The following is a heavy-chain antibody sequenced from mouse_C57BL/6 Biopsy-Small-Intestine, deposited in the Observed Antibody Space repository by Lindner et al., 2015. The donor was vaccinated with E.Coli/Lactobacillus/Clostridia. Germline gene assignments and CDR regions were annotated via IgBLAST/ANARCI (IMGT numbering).Heavy chain of an antibody. D-gene: IGHD1-1*01. Sequence: VQLQESGAELVRPGTSVKVSCKASGYAFTNYLIEWVKQRPGHGLEWIGEILPGSGSTNYNEKFKGKATFTADTSSNTAYMQLSSLTTEDSAIYYCARYYYPDWFAYWGQGTLVTVSA. CDR3: ARYYYPDWFAY. J-gene: IGHJ3*01. CDR1: GYAFTNYL. V-gene: IGHV1-9*01. CDR2: ILPGSGST.